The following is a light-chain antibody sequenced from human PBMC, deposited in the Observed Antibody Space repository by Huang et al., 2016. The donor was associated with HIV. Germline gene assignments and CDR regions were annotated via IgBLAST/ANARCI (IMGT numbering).Light chain of an antibody. V-gene: IGKV3-15*01. J-gene: IGKJ1*01. Sequence: EIVMTQSPATRSVSPGERATLSCRASQSVSSNLAWYQQKPGQAPRLLIYAASTRATGNPARFSGSGSGTEFTLTINGLQSEDFAVYYCQQYNNWPRTFGQGTKVEI. CDR3: QQYNNWPRT. CDR2: AAS. CDR1: QSVSSN.